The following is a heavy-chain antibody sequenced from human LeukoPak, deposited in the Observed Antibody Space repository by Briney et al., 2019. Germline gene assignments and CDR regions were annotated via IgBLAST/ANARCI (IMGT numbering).Heavy chain of an antibody. CDR3: AKDRPLNWGYYFDY. J-gene: IGHJ4*02. Sequence: GGSLRLSCAASGFTFSNYAMSWVRQAPGKGLECVSATSASAGSTYYADSVKGRFTISRDTSKNTLYLQMNSLRAEDKAVYYCAKDRPLNWGYYFDYWGQGTLVTVSS. CDR1: GFTFSNYA. D-gene: IGHD7-27*01. CDR2: TSASAGST. V-gene: IGHV3-23*01.